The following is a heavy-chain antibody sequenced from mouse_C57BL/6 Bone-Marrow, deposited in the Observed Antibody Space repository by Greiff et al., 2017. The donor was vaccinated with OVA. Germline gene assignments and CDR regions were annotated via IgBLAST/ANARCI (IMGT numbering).Heavy chain of an antibody. D-gene: IGHD1-1*01. J-gene: IGHJ1*03. Sequence: EVKVVESGGDLVKPGGSLKLSCAASGFTFSSYGMSWVRQTPDKRLEWVATISSGGSYTYYPDSVKGRFTISRDNAKNTLYLQMSSLKSEDTAMYYCARDTTVVGPGRFDVWGTGTTVTVSS. CDR1: GFTFSSYG. CDR3: ARDTTVVGPGRFDV. V-gene: IGHV5-6*01. CDR2: ISSGGSYT.